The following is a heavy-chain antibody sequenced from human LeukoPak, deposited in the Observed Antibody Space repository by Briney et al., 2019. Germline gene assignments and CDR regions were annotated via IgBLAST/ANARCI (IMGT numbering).Heavy chain of an antibody. CDR1: GFTFSNAW. J-gene: IGHJ4*02. Sequence: PGGSLRLSCEASGFTFSNAWMSWVPQAPGKGLAWLGRIKSKIGGGTTDYAVPVKGRFTISRDDSKNTLYLQINSLKTEDTAVYYCTTLDDWGQGTLVTVSS. CDR2: IKSKIGGGTT. V-gene: IGHV3-15*01. CDR3: TTLDD.